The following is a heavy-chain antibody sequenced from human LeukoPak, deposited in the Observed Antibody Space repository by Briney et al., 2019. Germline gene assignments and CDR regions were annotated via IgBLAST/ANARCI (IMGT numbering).Heavy chain of an antibody. V-gene: IGHV3-66*02. CDR2: IYSGGST. D-gene: IGHD6-19*01. Sequence: GGSLRLSCAASGFTVSSNYMSWVRQAPGKGLEWVSVIYSGGSTYYADSVKGRFTISRDNSKNTLYLQMNSLRAEDTAVYYCARGGFYSSAYFDYWGQGTLVTISS. CDR3: ARGGFYSSAYFDY. CDR1: GFTVSSNY. J-gene: IGHJ4*02.